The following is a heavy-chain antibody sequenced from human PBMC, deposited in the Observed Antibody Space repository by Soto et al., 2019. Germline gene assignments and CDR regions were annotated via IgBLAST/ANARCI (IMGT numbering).Heavy chain of an antibody. CDR1: GITFSNYA. J-gene: IGHJ4*02. Sequence: GSLRLSCAASGITFSNYALSWVRQAPGKGLEWVSAVSGSGGSTYYADSVKGRFTISRDNSKSTLYLQMKSLRAEDTALYYCAVVYRDFWGQGTLVTVSS. CDR3: AVVYRDF. V-gene: IGHV3-23*01. D-gene: IGHD3-22*01. CDR2: VSGSGGST.